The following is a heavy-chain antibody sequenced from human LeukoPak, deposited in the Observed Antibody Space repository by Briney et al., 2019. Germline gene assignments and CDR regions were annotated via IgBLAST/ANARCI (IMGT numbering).Heavy chain of an antibody. CDR2: VNPNSGRT. D-gene: IGHD3-10*01. V-gene: IGHV1-2*02. J-gene: IGHJ4*02. CDR1: GYTFIGYY. Sequence: GASVKVSCKASGYTFIGYYIHWVRQAPGEGLEWMGWVNPNSGRTHYAQKFLGRVTMTRDTSTNAAYMELRMLNFDDTAVFYCARDRLVGGSGVDYWGQGTLVTVSS. CDR3: ARDRLVGGSGVDY.